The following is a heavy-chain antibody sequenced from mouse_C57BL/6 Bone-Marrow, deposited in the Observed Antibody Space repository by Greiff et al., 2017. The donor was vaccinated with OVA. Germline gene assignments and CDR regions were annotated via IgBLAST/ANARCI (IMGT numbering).Heavy chain of an antibody. CDR1: GYTFTSYW. CDR3: ARSPAYQGNAMDD. CDR2: IHPNSGST. Sequence: VKLQQPGAELVKPGASVKLSCKASGYTFTSYWMHWVKQRPGQGLEWIGMIHPNSGSTNYNEKFKSKATLTVDKSSSTAYMQLSSLTSEDSAVYYCARSPAYQGNAMDDWGQGTSVTVSS. V-gene: IGHV1-64*01. D-gene: IGHD2-10*01. J-gene: IGHJ4*01.